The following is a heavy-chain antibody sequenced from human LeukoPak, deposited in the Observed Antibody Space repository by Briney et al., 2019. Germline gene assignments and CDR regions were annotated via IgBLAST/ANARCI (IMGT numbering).Heavy chain of an antibody. V-gene: IGHV3-7*03. Sequence: GGSLRLSCTASGFVFSGSWMAWIRQAPGKGLEWVAIIKKDGSEKYYVDSMKGRFTISRDNAKNSLFLQMNSLRAEDTAIYYCTTDTWYSAGHWGQGTLVTVSS. CDR1: GFVFSGSW. D-gene: IGHD2-15*01. CDR3: TTDTWYSAGH. J-gene: IGHJ4*02. CDR2: IKKDGSEK.